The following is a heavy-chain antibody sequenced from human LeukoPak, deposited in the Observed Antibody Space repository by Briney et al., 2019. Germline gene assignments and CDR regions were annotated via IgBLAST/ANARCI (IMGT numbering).Heavy chain of an antibody. CDR3: AKNIAAAVSDWFDP. V-gene: IGHV3-30*02. D-gene: IGHD6-13*01. J-gene: IGHJ5*02. CDR1: GFTFSSYG. Sequence: GGSLRLSCAASGFTFSSYGMHWVRQAPGKGLEWVAFIRYDGSNKYYADSVKGRFTISRDNSKNTLYLQMNSLRAEDTAVYYCAKNIAAAVSDWFDPWGQGTLVTVSS. CDR2: IRYDGSNK.